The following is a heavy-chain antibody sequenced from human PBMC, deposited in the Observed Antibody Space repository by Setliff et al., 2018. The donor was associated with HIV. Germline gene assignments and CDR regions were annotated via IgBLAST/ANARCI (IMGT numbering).Heavy chain of an antibody. D-gene: IGHD3-10*01. CDR3: ARVRSYYGAGSPFDF. J-gene: IGHJ4*02. CDR2: ISHSGAT. CDR1: GVSVSNSGW. Sequence: SSETLSLTCAVSGVSVSNSGWWSWVRQPPGKGLEWIGEISHSGATDYNPSLKSRLTISVDRSKNQFSLKLISVTAADAAMYYCARVRSYYGAGSPFDFWGQGALVTVSS. V-gene: IGHV4-4*02.